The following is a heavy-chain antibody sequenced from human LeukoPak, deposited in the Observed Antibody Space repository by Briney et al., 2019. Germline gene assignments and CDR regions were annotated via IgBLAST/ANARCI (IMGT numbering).Heavy chain of an antibody. J-gene: IGHJ3*02. V-gene: IGHV4-38-2*01. CDR2: IYHNEST. CDR1: GYSITTGYH. CDR3: ARLYWGLGAFDI. D-gene: IGHD3-16*01. Sequence: SETLSLTCAVSGYSITTGYHWAWIWQTPGKGLEWFGSIYHNESTYYNPSLKSRVTMSVDTSKNHFSLKLSSVTAADTAVYYCARLYWGLGAFDIWGQGTMVTVSS.